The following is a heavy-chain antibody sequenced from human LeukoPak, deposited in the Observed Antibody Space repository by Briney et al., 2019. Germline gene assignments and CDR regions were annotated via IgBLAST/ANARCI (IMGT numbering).Heavy chain of an antibody. CDR3: ARVGRSSGYSTIPFDY. J-gene: IGHJ4*02. V-gene: IGHV4-34*01. CDR1: GGSFSGYY. CDR2: INHSGST. Sequence: PSETLSLTCAVYGGSFSGYYWSWIRQPPGKGLEWIGEINHSGSTNYNPSLKSRVTISVDTSKNQFSLKLSSVTAADTAVYYCARVGRSSGYSTIPFDYWGQGTLVTVSS. D-gene: IGHD3-22*01.